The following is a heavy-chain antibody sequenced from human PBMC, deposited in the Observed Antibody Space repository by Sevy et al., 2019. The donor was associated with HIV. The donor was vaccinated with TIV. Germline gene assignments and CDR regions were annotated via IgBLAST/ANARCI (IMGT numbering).Heavy chain of an antibody. Sequence: ASVKVSCKASGDTFTRHYMRWVRQAPGQGLEWMGIIDPSGDNANYTQKFQGRLTMTRDTSTSTAYMELSSLRSEDTAVYYCVRADPAQHFDSWGQGTLVTVSS. V-gene: IGHV1-46*01. CDR2: IDPSGDNA. J-gene: IGHJ4*02. CDR1: GDTFTRHY. D-gene: IGHD2-2*01. CDR3: VRADPAQHFDS.